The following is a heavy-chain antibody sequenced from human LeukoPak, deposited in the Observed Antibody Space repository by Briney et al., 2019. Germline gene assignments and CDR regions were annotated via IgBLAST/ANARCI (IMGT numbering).Heavy chain of an antibody. CDR1: GFTFNSYS. Sequence: GGSLRLSCAASGFTFNSYSMNWVRQAPGKGLEWVSSISSSSSYIYYADSVKGRFTISRDNAKNSLYLQMNSPRAEDTAVYYCARVGTMIVVEGLDYWGQGTLVTVSS. CDR2: ISSSSSYI. CDR3: ARVGTMIVVEGLDY. V-gene: IGHV3-21*01. D-gene: IGHD3-22*01. J-gene: IGHJ4*02.